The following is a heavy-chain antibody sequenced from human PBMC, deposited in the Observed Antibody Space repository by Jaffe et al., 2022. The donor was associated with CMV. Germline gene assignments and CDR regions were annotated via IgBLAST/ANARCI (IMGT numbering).Heavy chain of an antibody. J-gene: IGHJ6*02. Sequence: QVQLQESGPGLVKPSQTLSLTCTVSGGSISSGGYYWSWIRQHPGKGLEWIGYIYYSGSTYYNPSLKSRVTISVDTSKNQFSLKLSSVTAADTAVYYCARSHTHNGYYYYGMDVWGQGTTVTVSS. CDR2: IYYSGST. V-gene: IGHV4-31*03. CDR3: ARSHTHNGYYYYGMDV. CDR1: GGSISSGGYY. D-gene: IGHD1-1*01.